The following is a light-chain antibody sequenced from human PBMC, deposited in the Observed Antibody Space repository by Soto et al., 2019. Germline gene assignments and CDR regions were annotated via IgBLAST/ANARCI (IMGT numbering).Light chain of an antibody. CDR1: QSISTN. CDR2: SAS. V-gene: IGKV3-15*01. J-gene: IGKJ2*01. CDR3: QQYNNWLLRT. Sequence: EVLMTQSPVTLSVSPGESAALSCRASQSISTNLAWYQQKPGQAPRLLIYSASSRATGLPARFSGSGSGTEFTLTISSLQSEDFAVYYCQQYNNWLLRTFGQGTKLEIK.